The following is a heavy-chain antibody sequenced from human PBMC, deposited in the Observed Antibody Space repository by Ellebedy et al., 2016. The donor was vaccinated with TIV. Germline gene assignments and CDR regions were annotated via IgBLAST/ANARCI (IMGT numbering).Heavy chain of an antibody. CDR3: AKYGGVRGVLYGMDV. CDR2: ISFNGRNK. J-gene: IGHJ6*02. Sequence: PGGSLRLSCAASGFSVSNHAMHWVRQAPGKGLEWVAIISFNGRNKYYADSVRARFTISTDSSKNTLYLLMDSLRVEDTAPYYCAKYGGVRGVLYGMDVWGQGTTVTVSS. V-gene: IGHV3-30*04. CDR1: GFSVSNHA. D-gene: IGHD3-10*01.